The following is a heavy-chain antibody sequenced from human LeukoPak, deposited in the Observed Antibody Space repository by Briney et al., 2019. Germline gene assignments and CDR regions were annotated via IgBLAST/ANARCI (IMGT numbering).Heavy chain of an antibody. V-gene: IGHV4-61*02. Sequence: SETLSLTCTVSGGSISSGSYYWSWIRQPAGKGLEWIGRIYHSGSTNYNPSLKSRVTISVDKSKNQFSLKLSSVTAADTAVYYCATWARGIAAAGTRDIWGQGTMVTVSS. CDR3: ATWARGIAAAGTRDI. J-gene: IGHJ3*02. CDR2: IYHSGST. D-gene: IGHD6-13*01. CDR1: GGSISSGSYY.